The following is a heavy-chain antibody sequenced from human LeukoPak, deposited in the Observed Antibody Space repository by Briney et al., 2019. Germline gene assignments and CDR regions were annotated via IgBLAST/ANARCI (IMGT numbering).Heavy chain of an antibody. CDR2: IYTSGST. Sequence: PSETLSLTCTVSGGSISSGSYYWSWIRHPAGTGLEWIGRIYTSGSTNYNPSLKSRVTISVDTSKNQFSLKLSSVTAADTAVYYCARVGSEAGNYYYYGMDVWGQGTTVTVSS. CDR1: GGSISSGSYY. V-gene: IGHV4-61*02. J-gene: IGHJ6*02. D-gene: IGHD3-10*01. CDR3: ARVGSEAGNYYYYGMDV.